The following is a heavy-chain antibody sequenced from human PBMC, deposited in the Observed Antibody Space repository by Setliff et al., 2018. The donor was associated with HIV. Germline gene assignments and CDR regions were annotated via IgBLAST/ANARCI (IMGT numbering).Heavy chain of an antibody. CDR3: ARLPDINSWPFDY. J-gene: IGHJ4*02. Sequence: ETLSLTCTVSYGSISGHYWTWIRQPPGKGLEWIGYIHHSGGTQYNPSPMSRLTMSVDSSKNQFSLSLSSVTAADTAVYYCARLPDINSWPFDYWARGTLVTVSS. V-gene: IGHV4-59*11. CDR1: YGSISGHY. CDR2: IHHSGGT. D-gene: IGHD6-13*01.